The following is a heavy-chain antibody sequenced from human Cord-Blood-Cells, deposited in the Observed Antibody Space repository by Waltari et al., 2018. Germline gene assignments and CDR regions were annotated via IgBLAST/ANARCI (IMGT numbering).Heavy chain of an antibody. CDR1: GFSLSTSGVG. Sequence: QITLKESGPTLVKPTQTLTLTCTFSGFSLSTSGVGVGWIRQHPGKALEWLALIYWDDDKRYSPSLKSRLTITKDTAKNQVVLTMTNMDPVDTATYYCAHRREERGIAARDAFDIWGQGTMVTVSS. V-gene: IGHV2-5*02. CDR3: AHRREERGIAARDAFDI. D-gene: IGHD6-6*01. CDR2: IYWDDDK. J-gene: IGHJ3*02.